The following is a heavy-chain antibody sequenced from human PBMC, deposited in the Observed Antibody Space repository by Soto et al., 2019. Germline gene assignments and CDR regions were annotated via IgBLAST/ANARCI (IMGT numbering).Heavy chain of an antibody. CDR1: GGSFSGYY. CDR2: INHSGST. V-gene: IGHV4-34*01. J-gene: IGHJ4*02. D-gene: IGHD2-2*02. Sequence: PSETLSLTCAVYGGSFSGYYWSWIRQPPGKGLEWIGEINHSGSTNYNPSLKGRVTISVDTSKNQFSLKLSSVTAADTAVYYCARWAGGCSSTSCYTHGIDYWGQGTLVTVSS. CDR3: ARWAGGCSSTSCYTHGIDY.